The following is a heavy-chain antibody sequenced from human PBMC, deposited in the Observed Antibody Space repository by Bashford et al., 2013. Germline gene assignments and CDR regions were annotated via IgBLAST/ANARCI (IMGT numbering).Heavy chain of an antibody. CDR2: IYPADSDT. J-gene: IGHJ5*02. D-gene: IGHD3-3*02. Sequence: GESLKISCKGSGYTFTSYWIGWVRQMPEKGLEWMGIIYPADSDTRYSPSFQGQVTISADKSISTAYLHWSSLKASDTAMYYCVRHSTFSTSWQTAWGQGTLVTVSS. CDR3: VRHSTFSTSWQTA. V-gene: IGHV5-51*01. CDR1: GYTFTSYW.